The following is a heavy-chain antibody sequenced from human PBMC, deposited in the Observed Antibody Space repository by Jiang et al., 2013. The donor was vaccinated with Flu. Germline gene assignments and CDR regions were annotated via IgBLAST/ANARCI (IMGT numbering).Heavy chain of an antibody. D-gene: IGHD5-18*01. CDR2: IWPGDFDT. V-gene: IGHV5-51*01. CDR1: IQVHELL. Sequence: GAEVKARGVSEDLLSGLWIQVHELLDRLGAPAARKGLEWMGIIWPGDFDTRYSPSLQGQVTISADKFTNTAYLQWSSLKASDSGIYYCARTHTTMDLFEVWGQGTLVTVSS. CDR3: ARTHTTMDLFEV. J-gene: IGHJ4*02.